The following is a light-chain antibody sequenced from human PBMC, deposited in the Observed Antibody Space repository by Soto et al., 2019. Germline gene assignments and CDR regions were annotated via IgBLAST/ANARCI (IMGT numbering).Light chain of an antibody. CDR1: QSVLYSSNNKNY. Sequence: DIVMTQSPDSLAVSLGERATINCKSSQSVLYSSNNKNYLAWYQQTPGQPPKLLIYWASTRESGVPDRFSGSGSGTDFTPTISSLQAEDVAVYYCQQYYSTPLTFGQGTRLEIK. CDR2: WAS. J-gene: IGKJ5*01. V-gene: IGKV4-1*01. CDR3: QQYYSTPLT.